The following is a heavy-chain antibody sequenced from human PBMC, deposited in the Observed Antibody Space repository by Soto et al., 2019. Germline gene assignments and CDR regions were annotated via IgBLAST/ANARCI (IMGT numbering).Heavy chain of an antibody. D-gene: IGHD5-12*01. V-gene: IGHV4-59*05. CDR1: GGSISSYY. Sequence: SETLSLTCTVSGGSISSYYWSWIRQPPGKGLEWIGSIYYSGSTYYNPSLKSRVTISVDTSKNQFSLKLSSVTAADTAVYYCARHVSGYSGYGTYYYYYGMDVWGQGTTVTVSS. J-gene: IGHJ6*02. CDR2: IYYSGST. CDR3: ARHVSGYSGYGTYYYYYGMDV.